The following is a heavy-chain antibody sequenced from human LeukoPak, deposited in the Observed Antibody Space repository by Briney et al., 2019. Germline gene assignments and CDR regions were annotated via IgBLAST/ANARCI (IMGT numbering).Heavy chain of an antibody. Sequence: PGGSLRLSCAASGFTFSSYAMHWVRQAPGKGLEWVAVISYDGSNKYYADSVKGRFTISRDNSKNTLYLQMNSLRAEDTAVYYCAREVVAMVRGAPVSFDYWGQGTLVTVSS. V-gene: IGHV3-30-3*01. CDR1: GFTFSSYA. J-gene: IGHJ4*02. CDR3: AREVVAMVRGAPVSFDY. D-gene: IGHD3-10*01. CDR2: ISYDGSNK.